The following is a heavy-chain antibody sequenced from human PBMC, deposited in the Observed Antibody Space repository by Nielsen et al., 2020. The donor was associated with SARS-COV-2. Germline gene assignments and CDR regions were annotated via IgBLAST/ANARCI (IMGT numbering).Heavy chain of an antibody. Sequence: SGPTLVKPTQTLTLTCTFSGFSLSSSGVCVSWIRQPPGKALEWLARIDWDDDKYYNTSLKTRLTIYKDTSKNQVVLTMTNMGPVDTATYYCARMITGTADYWGQGTLVTVSS. CDR2: IDWDDDK. D-gene: IGHD1-20*01. J-gene: IGHJ4*02. CDR3: ARMITGTADY. V-gene: IGHV2-70*11. CDR1: GFSLSSSGVC.